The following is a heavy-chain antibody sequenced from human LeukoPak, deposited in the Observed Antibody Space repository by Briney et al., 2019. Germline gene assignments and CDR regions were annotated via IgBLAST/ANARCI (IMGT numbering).Heavy chain of an antibody. J-gene: IGHJ4*02. CDR1: GYTLTELS. CDR3: ATDRPSGDYVQYYFDY. D-gene: IGHD4-17*01. V-gene: IGHV1-24*01. CDR2: FDPEDGET. Sequence: ASVTVSCKVSGYTLTELSMHGVRQAPGKGREGMGGFDPEDGETIYAQKFQGRVTMTEDTSTDTAYMELSSLRSEDTAVYYCATDRPSGDYVQYYFDYWGQGTLVTVSS.